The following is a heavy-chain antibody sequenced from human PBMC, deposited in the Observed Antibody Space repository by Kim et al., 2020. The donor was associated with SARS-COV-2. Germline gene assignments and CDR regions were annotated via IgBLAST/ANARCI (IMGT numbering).Heavy chain of an antibody. J-gene: IGHJ6*02. Sequence: GGSLRLSCAASGFTFSSYAMSWVRQAPGKGLEWVSAISGSGGSTYYADSVKGRFTISRDNSKNTLYLQMNSLRAEDTAVYYCAKDLNGVVVVPAAMRGYYYYGMDVWGQGTTVAVSS. V-gene: IGHV3-23*01. CDR1: GFTFSSYA. CDR3: AKDLNGVVVVPAAMRGYYYYGMDV. CDR2: ISGSGGST. D-gene: IGHD2-2*01.